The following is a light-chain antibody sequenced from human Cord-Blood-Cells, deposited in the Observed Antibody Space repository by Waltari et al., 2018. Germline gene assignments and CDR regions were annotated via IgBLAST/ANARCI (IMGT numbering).Light chain of an antibody. V-gene: IGLV2-23*01. Sequence: QSALNQPASVSGSPGQSITISCTGTSRDVRRYNLVSWYQQNPGKAPQLMIYEGSRRPSGVSNRFSGSKSGNTASLTISGLQAEDEADYYCCSYAGSSTYVFGTGTKVTVL. J-gene: IGLJ1*01. CDR2: EGS. CDR1: SRDVRRYNL. CDR3: CSYAGSSTYV.